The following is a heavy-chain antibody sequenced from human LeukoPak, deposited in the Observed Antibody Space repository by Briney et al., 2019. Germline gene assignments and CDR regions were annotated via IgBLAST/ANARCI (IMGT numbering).Heavy chain of an antibody. CDR3: AKDLALYSSSGFDY. D-gene: IGHD6-13*01. Sequence: GGSLRLSCAASGFTFSNYAMSWVRQAPEKGLEWVSTISGSGGSTYYADSVKGRFTISRDNSKNTLYLQINNLRAEDTAVYYCAKDLALYSSSGFDYWGQGTLVTVSS. CDR2: ISGSGGST. CDR1: GFTFSNYA. J-gene: IGHJ4*02. V-gene: IGHV3-23*01.